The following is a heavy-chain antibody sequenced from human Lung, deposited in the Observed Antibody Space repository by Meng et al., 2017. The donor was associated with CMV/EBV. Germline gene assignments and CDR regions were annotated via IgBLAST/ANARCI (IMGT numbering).Heavy chain of an antibody. Sequence: ELHREECGGGLIQPGGSLRLSCAASGFTVTSYYMHWVRQAPGKGLEWVSVIYSSGRTYYADSVKGRFTISRDNSKNTVDLQMNTLRAEDTAIYYCVRGPLLGWFDPWGQGALVTVSS. V-gene: IGHV3-53*01. CDR1: GFTVTSYY. CDR2: IYSSGRT. CDR3: VRGPLLGWFDP. J-gene: IGHJ5*02.